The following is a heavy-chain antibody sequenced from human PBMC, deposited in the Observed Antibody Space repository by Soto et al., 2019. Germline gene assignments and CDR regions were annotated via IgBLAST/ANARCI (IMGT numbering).Heavy chain of an antibody. CDR2: IHHSGST. V-gene: IGHV4-38-2*01. CDR1: GYFIRSGYY. J-gene: IGHJ6*02. D-gene: IGHD6-19*01. Sequence: PSETLSLTCAVSGYFIRSGYYWGWIRQPPGKGPEWIAKIHHSGSTDYNSSFSGRVTMSVDTSKNQFSLELRSVTATDTAVYYCARIYHSHSGPPVWGQGTAVTVSS. CDR3: ARIYHSHSGPPV.